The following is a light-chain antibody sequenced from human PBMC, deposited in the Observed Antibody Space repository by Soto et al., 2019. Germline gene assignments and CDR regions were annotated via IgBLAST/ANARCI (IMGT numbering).Light chain of an antibody. Sequence: QSVLTQPASVSESPGQSITISCTGTSSDVGAYNYVSWYQQHPGKAPKLMIYDDTNRPSGVSNRFSGSKSGNTASLTISGLQAEDEADYYCSSYTTSSTLVFGGGTKLTVL. J-gene: IGLJ3*02. CDR2: DDT. V-gene: IGLV2-14*03. CDR1: SSDVGAYNY. CDR3: SSYTTSSTLV.